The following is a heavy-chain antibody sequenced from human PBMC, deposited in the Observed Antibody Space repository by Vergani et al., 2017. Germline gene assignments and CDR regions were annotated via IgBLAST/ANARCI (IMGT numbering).Heavy chain of an antibody. D-gene: IGHD2-2*01. J-gene: IGHJ6*03. V-gene: IGHV4-59*01. CDR1: GGSISSYY. CDR3: ARVATGYCRSTSCRPGYYYYYYMDV. Sequence: QVQLQESGPGLLKPSETLSLTCTVSGGSISSYYWSWIRQPPGKGLEWIGYIYYSGSTNYNPSLKSRVTISVDTSNNQFSLKLSSVTAADTAVYYCARVATGYCRSTSCRPGYYYYYYMDVWGK. CDR2: IYYSGST.